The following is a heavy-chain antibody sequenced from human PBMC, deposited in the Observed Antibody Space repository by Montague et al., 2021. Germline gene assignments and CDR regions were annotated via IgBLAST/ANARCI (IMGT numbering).Heavy chain of an antibody. J-gene: IGHJ5*02. CDR3: ARVFSSWYVGWFDP. Sequence: SETLSFTCTVSGASITSNIYYWGWIRQSPGKGLEWIGSIYYSGNSFYQPSLKSRITMAVDTSKNQFSLKLSSVTAADTAIYYCARVFSSWYVGWFDPWGQGTLVTGSS. CDR1: GASITSNIYY. V-gene: IGHV4-39*07. D-gene: IGHD6-13*01. CDR2: IYYSGNS.